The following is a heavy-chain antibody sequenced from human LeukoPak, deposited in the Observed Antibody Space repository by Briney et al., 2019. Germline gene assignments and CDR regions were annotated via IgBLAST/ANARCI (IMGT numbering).Heavy chain of an antibody. D-gene: IGHD3-3*01. CDR1: GYTFTGYY. V-gene: IGHV1-2*02. J-gene: IGHJ5*02. CDR3: ARDFRVTTEYNWFDP. CDR2: INPNSGGT. Sequence: GASVKVSCKASGYTFTGYYLHWVRQAPGQGLEWMGWINPNSGGTNYAQKFQGRVTMTRDTSISTAYMELRRLKSDDTAVYYCARDFRVTTEYNWFDPRGQGTLVTVSS.